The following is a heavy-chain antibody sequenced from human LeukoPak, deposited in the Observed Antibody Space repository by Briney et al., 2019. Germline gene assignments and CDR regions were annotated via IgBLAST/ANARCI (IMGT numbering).Heavy chain of an antibody. CDR2: IYYSGST. CDR1: GGSITTTTYY. CDR3: ARHTLDY. Sequence: PSETLSLTCTLSGGSITTTTYYWGWIRQPPGKGLEWVGSIYYSGSTYYNPSLKSRVTISVDTSKNQFSLKLSSVTAADTAVYYCARHTLDYWGQGTLVTVSS. V-gene: IGHV4-39*01. J-gene: IGHJ4*02.